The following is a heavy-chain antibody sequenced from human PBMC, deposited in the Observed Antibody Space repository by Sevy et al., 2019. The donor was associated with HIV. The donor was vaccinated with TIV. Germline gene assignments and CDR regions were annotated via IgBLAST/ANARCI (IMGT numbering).Heavy chain of an antibody. CDR2: IYYSGST. D-gene: IGHD2-2*02. V-gene: IGHV4-59*01. CDR3: AGVLYCSSTGCYNEGWFDP. Sequence: SETLSLTCTVSGGSISSYYWSWIRQPPGKGLEWIGYIYYSGSTNYNPSLKSRVTISVDTSKNQFSLKLSSVTAADTAVYYGAGVLYCSSTGCYNEGWFDPWGQGTLVTVSS. J-gene: IGHJ5*02. CDR1: GGSISSYY.